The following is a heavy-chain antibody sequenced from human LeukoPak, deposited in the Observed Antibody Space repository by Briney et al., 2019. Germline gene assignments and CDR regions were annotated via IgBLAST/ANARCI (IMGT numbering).Heavy chain of an antibody. J-gene: IGHJ4*02. CDR3: TRDSANYHFAY. Sequence: EPGGSLRLSCAASGFTVKDNFMSWVRQAPGKGPEWVSVLYSGGATYYADSVKGRFTISRDNSKNIVFLQMNDLRTEDTAFYYCTRDSANYHFAYWGQGALVTVSS. CDR1: GFTVKDNF. V-gene: IGHV3-66*01. D-gene: IGHD4/OR15-4a*01. CDR2: LYSGGAT.